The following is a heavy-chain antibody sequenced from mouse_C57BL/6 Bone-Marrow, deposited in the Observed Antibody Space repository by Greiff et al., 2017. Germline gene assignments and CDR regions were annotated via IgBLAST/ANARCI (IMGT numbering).Heavy chain of an antibody. CDR2: IRSKSNNYAT. V-gene: IGHV10-1*01. CDR3: VRHEDYGSSTVDY. J-gene: IGHJ2*01. Sequence: EVKLMESGGGLVQPKGSLKLSCAASGFSFNTYAMNWVRQAPGKGLEWVARIRSKSNNYATYYADSVKDRFTISRDDSESMLYLQMNNLKTEDTAMYYCVRHEDYGSSTVDYWGQGTTLTVSS. CDR1: GFSFNTYA. D-gene: IGHD1-1*01.